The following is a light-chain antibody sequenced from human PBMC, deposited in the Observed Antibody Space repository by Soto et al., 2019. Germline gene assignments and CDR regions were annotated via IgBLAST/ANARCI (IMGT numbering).Light chain of an antibody. Sequence: QSVLTQPPSASGTPGQRVTISCSGSSSNIGSNTVNWYQQLPGTAPKLLIYNNNQRPSGVPDRFSGSKSGTSASLAISGLQYEDEADYYSAAWDDSLNGLVFGTGTKLTVL. J-gene: IGLJ1*01. CDR2: NNN. V-gene: IGLV1-44*01. CDR3: AAWDDSLNGLV. CDR1: SSNIGSNT.